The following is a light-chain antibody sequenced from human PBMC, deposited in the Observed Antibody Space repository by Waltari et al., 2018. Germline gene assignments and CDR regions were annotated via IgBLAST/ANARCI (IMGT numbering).Light chain of an antibody. CDR1: QSISNW. CDR3: QQYNSYSLLT. J-gene: IGKJ4*01. CDR2: KAS. Sequence: DIQMTQSPSTLSASVGDRVTITCRASQSISNWLDWYQQKQGKAPKLLSYKASTLESGVPSRLSGSGSGTEFTLTISSLQPDDFATYYCQQYNSYSLLTFGGGTKVEIK. V-gene: IGKV1-5*03.